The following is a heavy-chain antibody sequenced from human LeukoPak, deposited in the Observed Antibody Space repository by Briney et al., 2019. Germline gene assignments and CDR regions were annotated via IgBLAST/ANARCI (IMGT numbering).Heavy chain of an antibody. CDR1: GDSISSTSFY. V-gene: IGHV4-39*07. D-gene: IGHD3-10*01. Sequence: SETLSLTCTLSGDSISSTSFYWAWIRQPPGKGLECIGTIFYSGITYYSSSLKSRVTISVDSSKNQFSLKLSSVTVADTAVYFCAKRGVVIRVFLVGFHKEAYYFDSWGQGALVTVSS. CDR2: IFYSGIT. CDR3: AKRGVVIRVFLVGFHKEAYYFDS. J-gene: IGHJ4*02.